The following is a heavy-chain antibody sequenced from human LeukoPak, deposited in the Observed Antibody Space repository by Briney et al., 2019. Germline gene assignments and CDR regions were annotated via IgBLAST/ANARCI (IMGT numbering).Heavy chain of an antibody. CDR3: ARVGSIVGATRFRGPPPDFDY. D-gene: IGHD1-26*01. J-gene: IGHJ4*02. V-gene: IGHV4-34*01. Sequence: SETLSLTCAVYGGSFSGYYWSWIRQPPGKGLEWIGEINHSGSTNYNPSLKSRVTISVDTSKNQFSLKLSSVTAADTAVYYCARVGSIVGATRFRGPPPDFDYWGQGTLVTVSS. CDR1: GGSFSGYY. CDR2: INHSGST.